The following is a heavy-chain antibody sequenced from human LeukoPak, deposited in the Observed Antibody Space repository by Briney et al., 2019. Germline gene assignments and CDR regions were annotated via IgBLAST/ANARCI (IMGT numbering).Heavy chain of an antibody. Sequence: GGSLGLLCGVSGFSLSRYAMSWVREASGRGLVGGSGISSSGDRTYYADSVKGRLAYSRGNPKNTLLLQKNSVRCEDTAIFLWVRDIYGDYGGVDYWGQGILVTVPS. CDR2: ISSSGDRT. J-gene: IGHJ4*02. CDR3: VRDIYGDYGGVDY. CDR1: GFSLSRYA. D-gene: IGHD4-17*01. V-gene: IGHV3-23*01.